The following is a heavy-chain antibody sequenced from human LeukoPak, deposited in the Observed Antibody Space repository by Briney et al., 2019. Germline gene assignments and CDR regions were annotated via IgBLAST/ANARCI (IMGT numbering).Heavy chain of an antibody. CDR2: IYYSGST. Sequence: SETLSLTCSVSGGSISSDSYYWAWIRQPPGKGLEWIASIYYSGSTYYNPSLKSRVTMSVDTSRNQFSLKLSSVTAADTAVYYCASLAVAGLSEGYWGQGTLVIVSS. CDR3: ASLAVAGLSEGY. CDR1: GGSISSDSYY. V-gene: IGHV4-39*01. J-gene: IGHJ4*02. D-gene: IGHD6-19*01.